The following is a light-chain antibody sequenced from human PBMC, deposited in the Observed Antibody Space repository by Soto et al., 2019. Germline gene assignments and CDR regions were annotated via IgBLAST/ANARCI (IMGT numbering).Light chain of an antibody. CDR1: QSISSY. J-gene: IGKJ1*01. Sequence: DIQMTQSPSSLSASVGDRVTITCRASQSISSYLNWYQQKPGKAPKLLIYAASSLQSGVPSRFSVSGSGTDFTLTISSRQPEDFATYYCQQSYSTPWTFGQGTKVEIK. CDR3: QQSYSTPWT. V-gene: IGKV1-39*01. CDR2: AAS.